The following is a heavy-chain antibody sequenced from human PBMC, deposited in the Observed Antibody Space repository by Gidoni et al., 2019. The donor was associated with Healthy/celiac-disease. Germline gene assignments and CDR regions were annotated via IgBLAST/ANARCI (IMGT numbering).Heavy chain of an antibody. CDR2: INHSGST. D-gene: IGHD5-18*01. Sequence: QVQLQQWGAGLLKPSETLSLTCAVYGGSLRGYYWSWIRQPPGKGLEWIGEINHSGSTNYNPSLKSRVTISVDTSKNQFSLKLSSVTAADTAVYHCARTTSYYTAKGAFDIWGQGTMVTVSS. CDR3: ARTTSYYTAKGAFDI. J-gene: IGHJ3*02. V-gene: IGHV4-34*01. CDR1: GGSLRGYY.